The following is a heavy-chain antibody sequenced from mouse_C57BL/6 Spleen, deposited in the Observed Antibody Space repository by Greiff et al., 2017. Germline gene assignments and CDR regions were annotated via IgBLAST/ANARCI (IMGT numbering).Heavy chain of an antibody. CDR3: AREDYDYDGAWFAY. D-gene: IGHD2-4*01. CDR1: GYTFTSYW. V-gene: IGHV1-64*01. Sequence: QVQLQQPGAELVKPGASVKLSCKASGYTFTSYWMHWVKQRPGQGLEWIGMIHPNSGSTNYNEKFKSKATLTVDKSSSTAYMQLSSLTSEDSAVYYCAREDYDYDGAWFAYWGQGTLVTVSA. CDR2: IHPNSGST. J-gene: IGHJ3*01.